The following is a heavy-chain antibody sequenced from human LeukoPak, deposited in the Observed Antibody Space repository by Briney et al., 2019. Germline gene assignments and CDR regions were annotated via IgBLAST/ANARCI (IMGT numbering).Heavy chain of an antibody. Sequence: GGSLRLSCAVSGFRVSGYYMSWVRQAPGKGLEWVGIIRGSGKAFYADFARGRIAISRDESENTLYLKMNRLRVEDTAVYFCARDRAANQDWVEFDPWGQGTPVIVSS. CDR1: GFRVSGYY. CDR3: ARDRAANQDWVEFDP. CDR2: IRGSGKA. V-gene: IGHV3-66*03. D-gene: IGHD3/OR15-3a*01. J-gene: IGHJ5*02.